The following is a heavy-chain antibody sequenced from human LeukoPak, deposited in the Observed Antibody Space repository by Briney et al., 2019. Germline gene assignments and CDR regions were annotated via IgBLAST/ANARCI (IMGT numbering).Heavy chain of an antibody. CDR1: GGSISSYY. Sequence: PSETLSLTCTVSGGSISSYYWNWIRQPPGKGLEWIGYIYYTGSTNYNPSLKSRVTISVDTSKNQFSLKLSSVTAADTAVYYCARRDWGRRGYPQYGMDVWGQGTTVTVSS. CDR2: IYYTGST. CDR3: ARRDWGRRGYPQYGMDV. D-gene: IGHD3/OR15-3a*01. J-gene: IGHJ6*02. V-gene: IGHV4-59*08.